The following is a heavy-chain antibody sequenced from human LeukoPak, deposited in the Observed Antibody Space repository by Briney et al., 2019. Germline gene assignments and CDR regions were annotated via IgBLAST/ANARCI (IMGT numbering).Heavy chain of an antibody. D-gene: IGHD4-11*01. J-gene: IGHJ5*02. Sequence: GGSLRLSCAASGFTFSSYAMSWVRHAPGKGLEWVSAIRGSGGSTYYADSVKGRFTISRDNSKNTLYLQMNSLRAEDTAVYYCAKGHSKLAPNNWFDPWGQGTLVTVSS. V-gene: IGHV3-23*01. CDR1: GFTFSSYA. CDR3: AKGHSKLAPNNWFDP. CDR2: IRGSGGST.